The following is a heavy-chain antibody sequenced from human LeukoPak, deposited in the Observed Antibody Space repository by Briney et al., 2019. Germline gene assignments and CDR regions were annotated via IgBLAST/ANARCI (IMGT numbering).Heavy chain of an antibody. CDR3: ARDRGGTDDFWSGYYTGYFDY. V-gene: IGHV3-48*01. CDR1: GFTFSNYN. CDR2: ISSSGSTI. D-gene: IGHD3-3*01. Sequence: GGSLRLSCAASGFTFSNYNMNWVRQAPGKGLEWVSYISSSGSTIYYADSVKGRFTISRDNAKNSLYLQMNSLRVEDTAVFYCARDRGGTDDFWSGYYTGYFDYWGQGTLVTVSS. J-gene: IGHJ4*02.